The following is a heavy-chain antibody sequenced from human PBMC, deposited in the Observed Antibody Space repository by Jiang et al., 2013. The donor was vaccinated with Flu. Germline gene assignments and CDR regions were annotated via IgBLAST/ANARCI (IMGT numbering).Heavy chain of an antibody. Sequence: LVQSGSELKKPGASVKVSCKASGYTFTSYAMNWVRQAPGQGLEWMGWINTNTGNPTYAQGFTGRFVFSLDTSVSTAYLQICSLKAEDTAVYYCARDQGGYYDFWSGYYWGPNGGYYYYYGMDVWGQGTTVTV. D-gene: IGHD3-3*01. CDR2: INTNTGNP. CDR3: ARDQGGYYDFWSGYYWGPNGGYYYYYGMDV. J-gene: IGHJ6*02. CDR1: GYTFTSYA. V-gene: IGHV7-4-1*01.